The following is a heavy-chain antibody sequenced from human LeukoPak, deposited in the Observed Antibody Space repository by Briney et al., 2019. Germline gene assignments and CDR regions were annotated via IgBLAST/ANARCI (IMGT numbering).Heavy chain of an antibody. Sequence: GGSLRLSCAASGFTVSSNYMSWVRQAPGKGLEWVAVISYDGSNKYYADSVKGRFTISRDNSKNTLYLQMNSLRAEDTAVYYCAKEDLRTTVVTPGGYWGQGTLVTVSS. J-gene: IGHJ4*02. CDR2: ISYDGSNK. CDR1: GFTVSSNY. D-gene: IGHD4-23*01. V-gene: IGHV3-30*18. CDR3: AKEDLRTTVVTPGGY.